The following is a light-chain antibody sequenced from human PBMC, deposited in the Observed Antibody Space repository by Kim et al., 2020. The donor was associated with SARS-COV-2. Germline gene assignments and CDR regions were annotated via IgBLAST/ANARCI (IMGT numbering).Light chain of an antibody. CDR3: QQYGRLIA. Sequence: EIVLTQSPGTLSLSPGEKATLSCRASQSVTKNYFAWYLQKPGQAPRLLIYGASSRASGIADRFSGSGSGTDFTLTISRLEPEDSAVYYCQQYGRLIAVGQETRLEIK. J-gene: IGKJ5*01. CDR1: QSVTKNY. V-gene: IGKV3-20*01. CDR2: GAS.